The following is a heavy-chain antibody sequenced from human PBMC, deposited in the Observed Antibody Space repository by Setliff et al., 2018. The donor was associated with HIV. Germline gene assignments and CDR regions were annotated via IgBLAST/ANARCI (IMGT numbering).Heavy chain of an antibody. D-gene: IGHD3-16*02. Sequence: GESLKISCKGSGYGFSSHWIAWVRQKPGKGLEWMGIIYPGDSDTRYSPSFQGQVTISADKSINTAYLQWSSLKASDTAMYYCARLETFGGFIVDYFDYWGQGTLVTVSS. V-gene: IGHV5-51*01. J-gene: IGHJ4*02. CDR1: GYGFSSHW. CDR3: ARLETFGGFIVDYFDY. CDR2: IYPGDSDT.